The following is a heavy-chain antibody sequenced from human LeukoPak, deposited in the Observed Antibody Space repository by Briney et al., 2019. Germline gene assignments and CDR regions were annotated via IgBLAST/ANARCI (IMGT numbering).Heavy chain of an antibody. CDR1: GGSITNYY. Sequence: SETLSLTCTVSGGSITNYYWSWIRQPPGKGLEWIGWIHYTGTTAYSPSLKSRVAISVDTSKSQFSLSLSSVTAADTAVYYCARDKSVGATPLDYWGQGTLVTVS. J-gene: IGHJ4*02. D-gene: IGHD1-26*01. CDR2: IHYTGTT. V-gene: IGHV4-59*01. CDR3: ARDKSVGATPLDY.